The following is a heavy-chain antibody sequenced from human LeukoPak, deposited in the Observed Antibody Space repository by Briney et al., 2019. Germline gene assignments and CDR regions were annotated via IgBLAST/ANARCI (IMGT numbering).Heavy chain of an antibody. Sequence: ASVKVSCKASGYTFTNYGISWVRQAPGQGLEWMGWISAYNGNTNYVQKLQGRVTMTTDTSTSTAYMELRSLRSDDTAVYYCARDEVVAAPNYFGMVVWGQGTTVSVSS. CDR1: GYTFTNYG. V-gene: IGHV1-18*01. CDR3: ARDEVVAAPNYFGMVV. J-gene: IGHJ6*02. CDR2: ISAYNGNT. D-gene: IGHD2-15*01.